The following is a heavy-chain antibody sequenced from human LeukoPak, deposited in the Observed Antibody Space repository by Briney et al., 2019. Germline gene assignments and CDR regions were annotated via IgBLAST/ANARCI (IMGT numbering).Heavy chain of an antibody. CDR1: GFTFSSYA. CDR3: AKSPGYSSSWYRFGWFDP. Sequence: GGSLRLSCAASGFTFSSYAMSWVRQAPGKGLEWVSAVSGSGGSTYYADSVKGRFTISRDNSKNTLYLQMNSLRAEDTAVYYCAKSPGYSSSWYRFGWFDPWGQGTLVTVSS. J-gene: IGHJ5*02. CDR2: VSGSGGST. D-gene: IGHD6-13*01. V-gene: IGHV3-23*01.